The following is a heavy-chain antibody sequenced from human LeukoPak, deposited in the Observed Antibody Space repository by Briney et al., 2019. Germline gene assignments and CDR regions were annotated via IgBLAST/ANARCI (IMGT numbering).Heavy chain of an antibody. V-gene: IGHV1-2*02. CDR2: INPNSGGT. CDR1: GYTFTGYY. CDR3: ARGEKRRIAAAEDY. D-gene: IGHD6-13*01. Sequence: ASVKVFCKASGYTFTGYYMHWVRQAPGQGLEWMGWINPNSGGTNYAQKFQGRVTMTRDTSISTAYMELSRLRSDDTAVYYCARGEKRRIAAAEDYWGQGTLVTVSS. J-gene: IGHJ4*02.